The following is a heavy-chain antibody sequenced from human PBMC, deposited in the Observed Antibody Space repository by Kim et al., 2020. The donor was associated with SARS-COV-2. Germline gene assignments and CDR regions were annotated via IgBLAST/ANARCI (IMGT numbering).Heavy chain of an antibody. CDR3: ARVGSQFNFWNRDWAYFAL. CDR1: GDSITNKNHY. D-gene: IGHD3-3*01. CDR2: VYYSGAT. Sequence: SETLSLTCNVSGDSITNKNHYWGWIRQSPAKGLEWIGSVYYSGATYYNPSLRSRIAISVDTSKNQFSLSLTSVTAADTAVYYCARVGSQFNFWNRDWAYFALRGQGTPVTVSA. V-gene: IGHV4-39*01. J-gene: IGHJ4*02.